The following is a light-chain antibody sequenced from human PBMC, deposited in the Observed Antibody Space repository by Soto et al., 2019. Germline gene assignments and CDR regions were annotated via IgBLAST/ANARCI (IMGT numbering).Light chain of an antibody. CDR1: DSDVGGYNY. V-gene: IGLV2-14*01. CDR3: SSFTNNNNPHVV. Sequence: QSALTPPASVSGSPGQSITISCTGTDSDVGGYNYVSWYQQHPGKAPKLVIYGVYNRPSGVSNRVSGSKSGNTASLTISGLQAEDEADYYCSSFTNNNNPHVVFGGGTKLTVL. J-gene: IGLJ2*01. CDR2: GVY.